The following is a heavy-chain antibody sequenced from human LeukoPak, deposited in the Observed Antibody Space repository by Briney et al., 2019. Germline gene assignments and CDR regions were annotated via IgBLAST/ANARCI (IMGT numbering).Heavy chain of an antibody. Sequence: PGGSLRLSCAASGFTFDDYAMHWVRQAPGKGLEWVSGISWNSGSIGYADSVKGRFTISRDNAKNSLYLQMNGLRAEDTALYYCAKDISSSSWYYDYWGQGTLVTVSS. J-gene: IGHJ4*02. D-gene: IGHD6-13*01. CDR2: ISWNSGSI. CDR3: AKDISSSSWYYDY. CDR1: GFTFDDYA. V-gene: IGHV3-9*01.